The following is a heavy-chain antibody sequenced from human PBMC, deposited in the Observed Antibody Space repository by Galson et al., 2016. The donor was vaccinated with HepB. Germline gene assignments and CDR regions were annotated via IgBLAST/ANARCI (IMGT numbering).Heavy chain of an antibody. Sequence: SLRLSCAASGFTFSSSAMSWVRQAPGKGLEWVSAISGSGGNKYYADSVKGRFTISRDNSKNTLYLQMNSLRAEDPAVYYCATPRGSSDGYWDDTTTDYWGQGTLVTVSS. D-gene: IGHD5-18*01. CDR1: GFTFSSSA. J-gene: IGHJ4*02. V-gene: IGHV3-23*01. CDR3: ATPRGSSDGYWDDTTTDY. CDR2: ISGSGGNK.